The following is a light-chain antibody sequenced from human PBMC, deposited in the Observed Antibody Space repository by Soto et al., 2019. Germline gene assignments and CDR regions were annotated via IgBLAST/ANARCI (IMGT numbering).Light chain of an antibody. V-gene: IGKV1-33*01. CDR3: QHYFNFPFT. CDR2: AAS. J-gene: IGKJ3*01. CDR1: QDISTD. Sequence: DVHLTQSPSSLSASVGDRVTITCQASQDISTDLTWYQQEPRKAPKVLVYAASKLDTGVPSRFSGGGSDTHFTLTINSLRPEDFATYYCQHYFNFPFTFGPGTKVDV.